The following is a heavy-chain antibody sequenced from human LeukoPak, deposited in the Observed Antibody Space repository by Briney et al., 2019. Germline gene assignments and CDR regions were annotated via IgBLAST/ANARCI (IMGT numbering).Heavy chain of an antibody. CDR2: INPNSGGT. CDR3: ARVWGITMVRGVIAPVYFDY. Sequence: ASVKVSCKASGYTFTGYYMHWVRQAPGQGLEWMGRINPNSGGTNYAQKFQGRVTMTRDTSISTAYMELSGLRSDDTAVYYCARVWGITMVRGVIAPVYFDYWGQGTLVTVSS. CDR1: GYTFTGYY. J-gene: IGHJ4*02. D-gene: IGHD3-10*01. V-gene: IGHV1-2*06.